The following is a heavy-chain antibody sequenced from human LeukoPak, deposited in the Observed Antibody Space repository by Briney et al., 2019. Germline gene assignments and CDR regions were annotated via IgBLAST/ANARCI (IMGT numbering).Heavy chain of an antibody. V-gene: IGHV4-34*01. CDR3: ARDGGYCGDGGCYTDY. D-gene: IGHD2-15*01. J-gene: IGHJ4*02. CDR1: GGSFSDCY. Sequence: SETLSLTCAVYGGSFSDCYRAWVRQSPGKGLEWIGQVSHTGSTNNNPSLKSRVRISADTSKNQFSLRLSSVTAADTAVYYCARDGGYCGDGGCYTDYWSQGTLVTVSS. CDR2: VSHTGST.